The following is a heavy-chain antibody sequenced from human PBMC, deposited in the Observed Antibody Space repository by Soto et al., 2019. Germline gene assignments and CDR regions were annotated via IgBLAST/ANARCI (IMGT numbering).Heavy chain of an antibody. CDR3: AKERATTTAVDD. CDR1: GFTFSSYA. Sequence: GGSLRLSCAASGFTFSSYAMHWVRQAPGKGLEWVAVISYDGSNKYYADSVKGRFTISRDNSKNTLYLQMNSLSAEDTAVYYCAKERATTTAVDDWGQGAQVTVAS. V-gene: IGHV3-30-3*01. CDR2: ISYDGSNK. J-gene: IGHJ4*02. D-gene: IGHD4-17*01.